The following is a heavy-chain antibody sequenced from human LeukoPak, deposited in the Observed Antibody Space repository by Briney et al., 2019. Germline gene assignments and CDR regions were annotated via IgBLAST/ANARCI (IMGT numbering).Heavy chain of an antibody. D-gene: IGHD6-19*01. CDR2: TYYGSQWYN. CDR3: ARVGGSGWYAFDY. J-gene: IGHJ4*02. CDR1: GDSVSSNSGT. Sequence: SQTLSLTCVISGDSVSSNSGTWNWIRQSPSRGLEWLGRTYYGSQWYNDYAESVKSRITINPDTSKNQFSLQLNSVTPEDTAVYYCARVGGSGWYAFDYWGQGTLVTVSS. V-gene: IGHV6-1*01.